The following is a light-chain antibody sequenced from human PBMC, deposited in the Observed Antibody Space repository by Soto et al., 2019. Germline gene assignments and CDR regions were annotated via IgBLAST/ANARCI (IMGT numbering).Light chain of an antibody. Sequence: DIVLTQSPGTLSLSPGERATLSCRASETFSGSYLAWYQQKPGQAPRLLIYGAYNRATGIPDRFSGSGSGTDFTLTISRLEPPDFAVYYCQQYGSSRTFGQGTKVDIK. J-gene: IGKJ1*01. CDR1: ETFSGSY. V-gene: IGKV3-20*01. CDR2: GAY. CDR3: QQYGSSRT.